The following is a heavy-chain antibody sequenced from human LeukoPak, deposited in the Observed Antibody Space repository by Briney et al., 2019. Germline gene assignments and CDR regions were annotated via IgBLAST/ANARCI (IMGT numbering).Heavy chain of an antibody. D-gene: IGHD1-14*01. CDR1: GFTFSSYE. V-gene: IGHV3-48*03. J-gene: IGHJ5*02. CDR2: ISNTGSTI. Sequence: GGSLRLSCAASGFTFSSYEMNWVRQAPGKGLEWISYISNTGSTIHYADSVKGRFTISRDNAKNSLYLQMNSLGAEDTAVYYCARELATLTFATAWGQGTLVTVSS. CDR3: ARELATLTFATA.